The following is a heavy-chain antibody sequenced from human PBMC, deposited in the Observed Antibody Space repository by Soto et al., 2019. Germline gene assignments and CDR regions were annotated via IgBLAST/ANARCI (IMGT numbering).Heavy chain of an antibody. J-gene: IGHJ4*02. CDR2: ISYDGSNK. Sequence: GGSLRLSCAASGFTFSSYGMHWVRQAPGKGLEWVAVISYDGSNKYYADSVKGRFTISRDNSKNTLYLQMNSLRAEDTAVYYCAKDRGYCSGGSCYYFDYWGQGPLVTVSS. CDR3: AKDRGYCSGGSCYYFDY. D-gene: IGHD2-15*01. V-gene: IGHV3-30*18. CDR1: GFTFSSYG.